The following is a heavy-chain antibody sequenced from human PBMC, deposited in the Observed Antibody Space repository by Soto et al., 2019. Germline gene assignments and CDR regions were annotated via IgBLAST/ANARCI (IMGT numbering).Heavy chain of an antibody. CDR3: ARVSVVGALYNWFDP. CDR2: IIPILGIA. D-gene: IGHD1-26*01. Sequence: ASVKVSCKASGGTFSSYTISWVRQAPGQGLEWMGRIIPILGIANYAQKFQGRVTITADKSTSTAYMELSSLRSEDTAVYYCARVSVVGALYNWFDPWGQGTLVTVSS. J-gene: IGHJ5*02. CDR1: GGTFSSYT. V-gene: IGHV1-69*02.